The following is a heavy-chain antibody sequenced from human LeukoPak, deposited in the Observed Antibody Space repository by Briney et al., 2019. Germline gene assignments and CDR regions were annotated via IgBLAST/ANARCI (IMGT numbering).Heavy chain of an antibody. D-gene: IGHD1-26*01. CDR3: AKDDSGSLDY. Sequence: GRSLRLSCTASGFTFSAYVIHWVRQAPGKGLEWVAIIWYDGTKKYYADSVKGRFTISRDNSKNTVSLQMNSLRVEDTALYYCAKDDSGSLDYWGQGTLVTVSS. V-gene: IGHV3-33*06. J-gene: IGHJ4*02. CDR1: GFTFSAYV. CDR2: IWYDGTKK.